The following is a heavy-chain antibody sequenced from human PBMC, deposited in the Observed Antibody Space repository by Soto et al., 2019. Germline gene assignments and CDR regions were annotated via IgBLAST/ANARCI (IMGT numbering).Heavy chain of an antibody. CDR2: IIPILGIA. V-gene: IGHV1-69*02. D-gene: IGHD2-8*01. CDR1: GGTFSSYT. J-gene: IGHJ4*02. Sequence: ASVKVSCKASGGTFSSYTISWVRQAPGQGLEWMGRIIPILGIANYAQKFQGRVTITADKSTSTAYMELSSLRSEDTAVYYCARVEDIVPYDYWGQGTLVTVSS. CDR3: ARVEDIVPYDY.